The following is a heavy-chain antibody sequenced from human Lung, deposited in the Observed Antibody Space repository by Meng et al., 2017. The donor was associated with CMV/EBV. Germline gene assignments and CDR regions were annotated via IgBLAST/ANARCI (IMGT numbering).Heavy chain of an antibody. CDR1: GGSISSSNW. J-gene: IGHJ4*02. D-gene: IGHD6-19*01. Sequence: VQLAASGPGLVKPSGTWSLACAVSGGSISSSNWWSWVRQPPGKGLEWIGEIYHSGSTNYNPSLKSRVTISVDKSKNQFSLKLSSVTAADTAVYYCASFPPPGKQWLVTDYWGQGTLVTVSS. CDR3: ASFPPPGKQWLVTDY. CDR2: IYHSGST. V-gene: IGHV4-4*02.